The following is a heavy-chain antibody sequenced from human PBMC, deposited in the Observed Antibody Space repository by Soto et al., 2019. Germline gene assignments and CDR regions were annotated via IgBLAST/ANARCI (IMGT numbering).Heavy chain of an antibody. CDR2: IYHSGST. Sequence: QLQLQESGSGLVKPSQTLSLTCAVSGGSISSGGYSWSWIRQPPGKGLEWIGYIYHSGSTYYNPSLKSRVXIXXGRSKNQFSLKLSSVTAADTAVYYCARGQVVAAQHWGQGTLVTVSS. CDR3: ARGQVVAAQH. V-gene: IGHV4-30-2*01. J-gene: IGHJ4*02. CDR1: GGSISSGGYS. D-gene: IGHD2-15*01.